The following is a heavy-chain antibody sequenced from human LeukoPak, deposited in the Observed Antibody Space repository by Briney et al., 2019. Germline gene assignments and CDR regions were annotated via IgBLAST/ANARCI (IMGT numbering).Heavy chain of an antibody. V-gene: IGHV3-21*01. Sequence: GGSLRLSCAASGFPFSSYSMNWVPQAPGKGLEGVSSISSSSSHIYYADSVKRRFNISRDNAKNSLYPQMNSLRAEGTAAYYCARDVQWLVDYWGQGTLVTVSS. J-gene: IGHJ4*02. CDR1: GFPFSSYS. D-gene: IGHD6-19*01. CDR3: ARDVQWLVDY. CDR2: ISSSSSHI.